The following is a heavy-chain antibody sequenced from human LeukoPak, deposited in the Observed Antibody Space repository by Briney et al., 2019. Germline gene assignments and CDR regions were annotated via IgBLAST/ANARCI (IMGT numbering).Heavy chain of an antibody. V-gene: IGHV3-21*01. Sequence: GGSLRLSCAASGFTFSTYSMNWVRQSPGKGLEWVSSIGGSSSSIFYADSVKGRFTISRDNAKNSLYLQMNSLRVEDTAVYYCAKEYQVIVVVPAAMNDYWGQGTLVTVSS. J-gene: IGHJ4*02. D-gene: IGHD2-2*01. CDR2: IGGSSSSI. CDR3: AKEYQVIVVVPAAMNDY. CDR1: GFTFSTYS.